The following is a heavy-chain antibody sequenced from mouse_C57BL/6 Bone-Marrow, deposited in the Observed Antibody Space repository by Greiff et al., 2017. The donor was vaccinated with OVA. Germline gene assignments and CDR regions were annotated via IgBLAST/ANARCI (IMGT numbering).Heavy chain of an antibody. CDR2: ISGGGGNT. CDR1: GFTFSSYT. V-gene: IGHV5-9*01. CDR3: AVSYYGNPGGFAY. J-gene: IGHJ3*01. Sequence: EVMLVESGGGLVKPGGSLKLSCAASGFTFSSYTMSWVRQTPEKRLEWVATISGGGGNTYYPYSVQGRFTISRDNAKNTLYLQMSSLTSEDTALDDSAVSYYGNPGGFAYWGQGTLVTVSS. D-gene: IGHD2-10*01.